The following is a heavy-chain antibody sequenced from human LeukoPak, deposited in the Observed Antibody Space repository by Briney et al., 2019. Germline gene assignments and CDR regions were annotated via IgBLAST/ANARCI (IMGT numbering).Heavy chain of an antibody. CDR1: GGSFSGYY. V-gene: IGHV4-34*01. CDR2: INHSGST. D-gene: IGHD2-15*01. Sequence: PSETLSLTCAVYGGSFSGYYWSWIRQPPGKGLEWIGEINHSGSTNYNPSLKSRVTISVDTSKNQFSLNLSSVTAADTAIYYCARTLVVAAREPYFDYWGQGTLVTVSS. CDR3: ARTLVVAAREPYFDY. J-gene: IGHJ4*02.